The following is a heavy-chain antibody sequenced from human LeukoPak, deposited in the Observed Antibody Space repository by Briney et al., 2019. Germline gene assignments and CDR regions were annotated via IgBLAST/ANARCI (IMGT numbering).Heavy chain of an antibody. CDR2: IYPRGST. CDR3: ARFSPRAMGNYLDF. Sequence: SQTLSLTCAVSGGSISSGSYSWSWIRQPPGKGLEWIGYIYPRGSTYYNPSLKSRVILSLDKSANQFSLNLSSVTAADTAVYYCARFSPRAMGNYLDFWGQGTLATVSS. CDR1: GGSISSGSYS. V-gene: IGHV4-30-2*01. D-gene: IGHD7-27*01. J-gene: IGHJ4*02.